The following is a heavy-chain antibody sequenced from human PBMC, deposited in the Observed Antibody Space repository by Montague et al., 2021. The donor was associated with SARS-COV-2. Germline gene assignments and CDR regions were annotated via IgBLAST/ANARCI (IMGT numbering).Heavy chain of an antibody. J-gene: IGHJ4*02. Sequence: TLSLTCTVSGVSIRNGVYHRSWIRQSPGKGLEWIGNVYESGSAPSRHESGTTSSSPSLRGRLATAVDPSKNHFSLELTSVTAADTAVYYCAIYLMGGAGVGYWGQGTLVTVSS. CDR3: AIYLMGGAGVGY. D-gene: IGHD2-8*01. CDR2: VYESGSAPSRHESGTT. V-gene: IGHV4-31*03. CDR1: GVSIRNGVYH.